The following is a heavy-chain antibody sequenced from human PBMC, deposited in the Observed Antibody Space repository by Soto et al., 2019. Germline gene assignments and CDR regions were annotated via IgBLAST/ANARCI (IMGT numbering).Heavy chain of an antibody. CDR1: GFTFSSYA. CDR3: AREGLWFGDVGYQDVYAF. D-gene: IGHD3-10*01. V-gene: IGHV3-23*01. Sequence: GESLRLSCAASGFTFSSYAMSWVRQAPGKGLEWVSAISGSGGSTYYADSVKGRFTISRDNSKNTLYLQMNSLKAEDTAVYYCAREGLWFGDVGYQDVYAFWGQRTMVIVSS. CDR2: ISGSGGST. J-gene: IGHJ3*01.